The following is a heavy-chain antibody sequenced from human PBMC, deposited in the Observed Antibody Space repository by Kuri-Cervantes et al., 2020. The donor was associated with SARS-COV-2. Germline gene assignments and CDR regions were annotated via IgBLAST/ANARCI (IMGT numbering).Heavy chain of an antibody. J-gene: IGHJ6*02. CDR1: GFTFSSYW. CDR3: ARDTVYSSSSGGMDV. CDR2: IKQDGSEK. Sequence: ETLSLTCAASGFTFSSYWMSWVRQAPGKGLEWVANIKQDGSEKYYVDSVKGRFTTSRDNAKNSLYLQMNSLRAEDTAVYYCARDTVYSSSSGGMDVWGQGTTVTVSS. V-gene: IGHV3-7*01. D-gene: IGHD6-6*01.